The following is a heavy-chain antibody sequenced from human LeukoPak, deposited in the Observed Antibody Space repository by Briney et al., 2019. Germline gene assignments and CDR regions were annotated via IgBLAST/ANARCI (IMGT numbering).Heavy chain of an antibody. J-gene: IGHJ6*04. CDR2: ISGSGGST. CDR3: AKGLRRGYSYGRYYCYGMDV. V-gene: IGHV3-23*01. CDR1: GFTFSSYA. Sequence: GGSLRLSCAASGFTFSSYAMSWVRQAPGKGLEWVSAISGSGGSTYYADSVKGRFTISRDNSKNTLYLQMNSLRAEDTAVYYCAKGLRRGYSYGRYYCYGMDVWGKGTTVTVSS. D-gene: IGHD5-18*01.